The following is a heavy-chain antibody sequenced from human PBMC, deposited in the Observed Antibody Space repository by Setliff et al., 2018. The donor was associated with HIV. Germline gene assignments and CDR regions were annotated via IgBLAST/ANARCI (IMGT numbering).Heavy chain of an antibody. Sequence: SETLSLTCTVSGSSISSTSYYWGWIRQPPGKGLEWIGSVYNSGSTYYNPSLKSRVTIAVGTSKNQFSLSLTSVTAADTAVYYCARVRLTMIMMVDYFDQWGQGTLVTVSS. J-gene: IGHJ4*02. CDR3: ARVRLTMIMMVDYFDQ. D-gene: IGHD3-22*01. V-gene: IGHV4-39*07. CDR2: VYNSGST. CDR1: GSSISSTSYY.